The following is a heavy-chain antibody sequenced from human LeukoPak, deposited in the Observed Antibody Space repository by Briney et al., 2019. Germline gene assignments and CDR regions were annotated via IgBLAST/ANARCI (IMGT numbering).Heavy chain of an antibody. J-gene: IGHJ4*02. Sequence: SVKVSCKASGFTSTSSAVQWVRQARGQRLEWIGWIVVGSGNTNYAQKFQERVTITRDMSTSTAYMELSSLRSEDTAVYYCAAVPTMVRGVIGGARWGQGTLVTVSS. CDR3: AAVPTMVRGVIGGAR. CDR2: IVVGSGNT. CDR1: GFTSTSSA. V-gene: IGHV1-58*01. D-gene: IGHD3-10*01.